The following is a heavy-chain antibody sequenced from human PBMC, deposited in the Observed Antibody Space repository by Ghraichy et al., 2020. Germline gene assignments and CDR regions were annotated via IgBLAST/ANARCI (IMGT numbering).Heavy chain of an antibody. CDR2: INHSGST. Sequence: SETLSLTCAVYGGSFSGYYWSWIRQPPGKGLEWIGEINHSGSTNYNPSLKSRVTISVDTSKNQFSLKLSSVTAADTAVYYCARSGGVNYYDSRVGYYYYMDVWGKGTTVTVSS. CDR3: ARSGGVNYYDSRVGYYYYMDV. V-gene: IGHV4-34*01. CDR1: GGSFSGYY. J-gene: IGHJ6*03. D-gene: IGHD3-22*01.